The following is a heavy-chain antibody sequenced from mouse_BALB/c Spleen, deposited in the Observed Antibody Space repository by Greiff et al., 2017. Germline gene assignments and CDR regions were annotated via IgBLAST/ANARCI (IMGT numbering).Heavy chain of an antibody. CDR1: EYEFPSHD. CDR3: ARRGNYYWCFAD. J-gene: IGHJ1*01. V-gene: IGHV5-2*01. D-gene: IGHD2-1*01. CDR2: INSDGGST. Sequence: EVKLMESGGGLVQPGESLKLSCESNEYEFPSHDMSWVRQTPEKRLELVAAINSDGGSTYYPDTMQRRFIIARDNTKKTLYLQMSSLRSEDTALYYCARRGNYYWCFADWGEGTRVTVSS.